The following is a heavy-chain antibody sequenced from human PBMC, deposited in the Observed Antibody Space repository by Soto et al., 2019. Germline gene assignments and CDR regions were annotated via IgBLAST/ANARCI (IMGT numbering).Heavy chain of an antibody. Sequence: ESGGGLVQPGGSLRLSCAASGFTVSSYEMDWVRQAPGKGLEWVAYISISGGTIYYGDSVEGRFTISRDNADNSLYLQMNSLSAEDTAVYYCTKEKSVINSGYDAFDIWGRGTVVTVSS. CDR3: TKEKSVINSGYDAFDI. CDR1: GFTVSSYE. D-gene: IGHD5-12*01. J-gene: IGHJ3*02. CDR2: ISISGGTI. V-gene: IGHV3-48*03.